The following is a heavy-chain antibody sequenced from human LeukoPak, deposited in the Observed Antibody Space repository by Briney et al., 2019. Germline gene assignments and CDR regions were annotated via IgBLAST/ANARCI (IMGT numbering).Heavy chain of an antibody. CDR1: GFTFSSYA. D-gene: IGHD3-3*01. CDR3: AKVYYDFWSGYSYGIWFDP. Sequence: GGSLRLSCAASGFTFSSYAMSWVRQAPGKGLEWVSAISGSGGSTYYADSVKGRFTISRDNSKNTLYLQMNSLRAEDTAVYYCAKVYYDFWSGYSYGIWFDPWGQRTLVTVSS. CDR2: ISGSGGST. V-gene: IGHV3-23*01. J-gene: IGHJ5*02.